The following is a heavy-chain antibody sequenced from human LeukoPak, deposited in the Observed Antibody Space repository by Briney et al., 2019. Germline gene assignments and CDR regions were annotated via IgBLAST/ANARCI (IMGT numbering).Heavy chain of an antibody. Sequence: SVKVSCKASGGTFSSYAISWVRQAPGQGLEWMGGIIPIFGTANYAQKFQGRVTITADESTSTAYTELSSLRSEDTAVYYCATRTNSSGWTYYYYGIDVWGKGTTVTVSS. CDR3: ATRTNSSGWTYYYYGIDV. D-gene: IGHD6-19*01. J-gene: IGHJ6*04. CDR1: GGTFSSYA. CDR2: IIPIFGTA. V-gene: IGHV1-69*13.